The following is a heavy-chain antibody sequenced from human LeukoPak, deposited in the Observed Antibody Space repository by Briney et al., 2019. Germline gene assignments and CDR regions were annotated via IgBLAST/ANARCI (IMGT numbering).Heavy chain of an antibody. CDR1: GFTFSSYG. D-gene: IGHD4-17*01. V-gene: IGHV3-30*18. CDR3: AKDNGMTTVTKGSLDY. Sequence: GGSLRLSCAASGFTFSSYGMHWVRQAPGKGLEWVAVISYDGSNKYYADSVKGRFTISRDNSKNTLYLQMNSVRAEDTAVYHCAKDNGMTTVTKGSLDYWGQGTLVTVSS. J-gene: IGHJ4*02. CDR2: ISYDGSNK.